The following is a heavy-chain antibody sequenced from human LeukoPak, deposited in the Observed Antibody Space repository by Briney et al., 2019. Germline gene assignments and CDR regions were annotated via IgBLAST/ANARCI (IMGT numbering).Heavy chain of an antibody. D-gene: IGHD6-13*01. CDR3: ARDRNDFGSWYSGAYYMDV. CDR2: IYHSGST. CDR1: GYSISSGYY. J-gene: IGHJ6*03. V-gene: IGHV4-38-2*02. Sequence: SETLSLTCTVSGYSISSGYYWGWIRRPPGKGLEWIGSIYHSGSTYYNPSLKRRVTISVDTDKNQFSLKLSSVTAADTAMYYCARDRNDFGSWYSGAYYMDVWGKGTTVTVSS.